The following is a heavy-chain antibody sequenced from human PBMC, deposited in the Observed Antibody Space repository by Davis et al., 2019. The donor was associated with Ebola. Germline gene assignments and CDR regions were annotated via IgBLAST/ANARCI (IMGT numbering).Heavy chain of an antibody. D-gene: IGHD1-14*01. J-gene: IGHJ6*03. Sequence: GESLKISCAASGFTFSSYAMSWVRQAPGKGLEWVSAISGSGGSTYYADSVKGRFTISRDNSKNTLYLQMNSLRAEDTAVHYCAKGGSTITDMDVWGKGTTVTVSS. V-gene: IGHV3-23*01. CDR1: GFTFSSYA. CDR2: ISGSGGST. CDR3: AKGGSTITDMDV.